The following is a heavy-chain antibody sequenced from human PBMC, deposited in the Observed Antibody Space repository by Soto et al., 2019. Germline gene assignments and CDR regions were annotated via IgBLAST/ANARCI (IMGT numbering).Heavy chain of an antibody. CDR3: ARGTDFWSGAFFDY. CDR2: IYYSGST. Sequence: PSETLSLICTVSGGSISSYYWSWIRQPPGKGLEWIGYIYYSGSTNYNPSLKSRVTISVDTSKNQFSLKLSSVTAADTAVYYCARGTDFWSGAFFDYWGQGTLVTVSS. CDR1: GGSISSYY. V-gene: IGHV4-59*01. J-gene: IGHJ4*02. D-gene: IGHD3-3*01.